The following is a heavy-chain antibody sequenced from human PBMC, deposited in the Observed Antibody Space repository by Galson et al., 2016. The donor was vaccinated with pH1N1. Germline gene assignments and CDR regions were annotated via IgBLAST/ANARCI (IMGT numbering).Heavy chain of an antibody. D-gene: IGHD3-22*01. V-gene: IGHV1-69*05. CDR2: IMPIFDKP. CDR1: GDIFINYP. CDR3: ARGGGTYYQTYWYFNL. Sequence: SVKVSCKASGDIFINYPISWVRQAPGQGLEWMGGIMPIFDKPTYAQKFQGRVTITTDESTSTTYMVLSSLRSEDTAVYYCARGGGTYYQTYWYFNLWGRGTLVTVSS. J-gene: IGHJ2*01.